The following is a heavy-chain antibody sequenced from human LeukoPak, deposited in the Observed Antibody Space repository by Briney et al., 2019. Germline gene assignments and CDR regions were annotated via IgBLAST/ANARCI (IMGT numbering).Heavy chain of an antibody. Sequence: GGSLRLSRAASGFTVSSNDMSWVRQAPGKGLEWVSVIYSGGSTYYADSVKGRFTISRDNSKNTLYLQMNSLRAEDTAVYYCVRGVVGATYTYYFDYWGQGTLVTVSS. V-gene: IGHV3-53*01. D-gene: IGHD1-26*01. J-gene: IGHJ4*02. CDR1: GFTVSSND. CDR2: IYSGGST. CDR3: VRGVVGATYTYYFDY.